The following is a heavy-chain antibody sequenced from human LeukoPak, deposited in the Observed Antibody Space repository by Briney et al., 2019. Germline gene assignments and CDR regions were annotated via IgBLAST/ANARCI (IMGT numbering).Heavy chain of an antibody. CDR2: ISSSSTYM. CDR1: EFTFSSYT. Sequence: GGSLRLSCAASEFTFSSYTMNWVRQAPGKGLEWVSSISSSSTYMYYADSVKGRFTISRDNAKNSLYLQMNSLRAEDTAVYYWARDGERGELSLYMVYWGQGTLVTVSS. J-gene: IGHJ4*02. CDR3: ARDGERGELSLYMVY. V-gene: IGHV3-21*01. D-gene: IGHD3-16*02.